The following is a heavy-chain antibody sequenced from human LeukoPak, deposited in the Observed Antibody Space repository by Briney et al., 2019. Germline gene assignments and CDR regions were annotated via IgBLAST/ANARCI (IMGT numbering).Heavy chain of an antibody. J-gene: IGHJ4*02. Sequence: ASVKVSCKASGYTFTGYYMHWVRQAPGQGLEWMGWINPNSGGTNYAQKFQDRVTMTKDTSISTAYMELSRLRSDDTAVYYCASGGRIEKYYYGSGSHDYWGQGTLVTVSS. V-gene: IGHV1-2*02. CDR3: ASGGRIEKYYYGSGSHDY. CDR2: INPNSGGT. CDR1: GYTFTGYY. D-gene: IGHD3-10*01.